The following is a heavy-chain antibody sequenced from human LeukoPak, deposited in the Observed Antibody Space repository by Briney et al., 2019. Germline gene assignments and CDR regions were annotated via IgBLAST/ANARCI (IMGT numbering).Heavy chain of an antibody. CDR1: GFTFSSYW. D-gene: IGHD3-16*01. V-gene: IGHV3-7*04. J-gene: IGHJ4*02. CDR2: IKPDEGEK. CDR3: ARDQTGQPWVY. Sequence: GGSLRLSCAASGFTFSSYWMSWVRQAPGKGLEWVANIKPDEGEKYYADSVKGRFTISRDNAKNSLYLQMNSPRAEDTAMYYCARDQTGQPWVYWGQGTLVTVSS.